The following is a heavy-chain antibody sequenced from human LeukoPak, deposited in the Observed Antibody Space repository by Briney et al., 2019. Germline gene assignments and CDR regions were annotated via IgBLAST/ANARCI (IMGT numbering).Heavy chain of an antibody. CDR3: ASGRGGPYYFDD. Sequence: GGSLRLSCAASGFTFSSYNMKWVRQAPGKGLEWVSYITSSSTTIYYGDSVKGRFTISRDNAKNQLYLQTNSLRDEDTAVYYCASGRGGPYYFDDWGQGTLVTVSS. J-gene: IGHJ4*02. CDR2: ITSSSTTI. D-gene: IGHD1-26*01. CDR1: GFTFSSYN. V-gene: IGHV3-48*02.